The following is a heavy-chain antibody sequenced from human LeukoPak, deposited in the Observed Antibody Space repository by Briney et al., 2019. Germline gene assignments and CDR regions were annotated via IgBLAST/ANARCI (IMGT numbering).Heavy chain of an antibody. CDR3: ARALWVPFPLGYYYYGMDV. CDR2: IYYSGST. J-gene: IGHJ6*02. CDR1: GGSISSYY. Sequence: SETLSLTCTVSGGSISSYYWSWIRQPPGKGLEWIGYIYYSGSTNYNPSLKSRVTISVDTSKNQFSLKLSSVTAADTAVYYCARALWVPFPLGYYYYGMDVWGQGTTATVSS. D-gene: IGHD3-16*01. V-gene: IGHV4-59*01.